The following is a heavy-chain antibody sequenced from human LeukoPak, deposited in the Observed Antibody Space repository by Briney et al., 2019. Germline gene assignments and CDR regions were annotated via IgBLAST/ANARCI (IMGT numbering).Heavy chain of an antibody. V-gene: IGHV5-51*01. J-gene: IGHJ3*02. CDR1: GYSFTSYW. D-gene: IGHD6-19*01. CDR3: ARRDSSGWGFSAFDI. CDR2: IYPGDSDT. Sequence: GESLKISCKGSGYSFTSYWIGWVRQMPGKGLEWMGIIYPGDSDTRYSPSFQGQVTISADKSISTAYLQWSSLKASDTAMYYCARRDSSGWGFSAFDIWGQGTMVAVSS.